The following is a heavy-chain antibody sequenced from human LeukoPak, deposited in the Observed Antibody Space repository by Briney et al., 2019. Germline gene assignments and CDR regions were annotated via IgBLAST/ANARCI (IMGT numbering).Heavy chain of an antibody. V-gene: IGHV3-30*02. D-gene: IGHD2-2*01. CDR3: AKDLGYCSSTSCYQNYMDV. J-gene: IGHJ6*03. CDR1: GFTFSSYG. Sequence: GGSLRLSCAASGFTFSSYGMHWVRQAPGKGLEWVAFIRYDGSNKYYADSVKGRFTISRDNSKNTLYLQMNSLRAEDTAVYYCAKDLGYCSSTSCYQNYMDVWGKGTTVTISS. CDR2: IRYDGSNK.